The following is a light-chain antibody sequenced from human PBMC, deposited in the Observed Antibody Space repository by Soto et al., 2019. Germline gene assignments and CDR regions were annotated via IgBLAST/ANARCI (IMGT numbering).Light chain of an antibody. V-gene: IGKV3-15*01. J-gene: IGKJ4*02. CDR2: RAS. Sequence: IVMTQSPATLSVSPGERATLSCRASQNIYSNIAWYQQRPGQAPRLLIYRASTRAPGVPARFSGSGSGTEFTLTIRSLQSEDFAVYSCLQYHNLWAFGRGTQVEIK. CDR1: QNIYSN. CDR3: LQYHNLWA.